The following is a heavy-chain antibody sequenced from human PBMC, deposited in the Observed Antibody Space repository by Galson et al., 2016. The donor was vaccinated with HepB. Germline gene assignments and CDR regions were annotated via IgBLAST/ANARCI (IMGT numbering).Heavy chain of an antibody. CDR2: INPIGGST. V-gene: IGHV1-46*01. D-gene: IGHD2-15*01. Sequence: SVKVSCKARGYTYSSYYIYWVRQGPDQGLEWMGIINPIGGSTSYAQKFQGRVTMTSDTSTATVSMELRGLTAEDTAVYYWVREFNRGHCGGGSCYSGDVWGQGSVVIVS. CDR3: VREFNRGHCGGGSCYSGDV. J-gene: IGHJ4*02. CDR1: GYTYSSYY.